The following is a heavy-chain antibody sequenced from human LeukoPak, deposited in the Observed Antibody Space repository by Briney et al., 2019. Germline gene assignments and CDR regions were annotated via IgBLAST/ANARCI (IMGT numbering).Heavy chain of an antibody. D-gene: IGHD1-26*01. CDR2: IWYDGSNK. V-gene: IGHV3-33*01. Sequence: PGGSLRLSCAASGFTFSSYGMHWVRQAPGKGLEWVAVIWYDGSNKYYADSVKGRFTISRDNSKNTLYLQMNSLRAEDTAVYYCARDWIVGAESSRNYYYYGMDVWGQGTTVTVSS. CDR3: ARDWIVGAESSRNYYYYGMDV. J-gene: IGHJ6*02. CDR1: GFTFSSYG.